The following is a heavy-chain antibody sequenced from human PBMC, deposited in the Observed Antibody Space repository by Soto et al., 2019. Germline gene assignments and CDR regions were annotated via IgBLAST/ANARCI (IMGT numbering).Heavy chain of an antibody. CDR3: SKGEMSTIRNSFDP. CDR2: LSRSGGAT. V-gene: IGHV3-23*01. D-gene: IGHD1-7*01. CDR1: GFNTRFYS. Sequence: GGSLRLSCTASGFNTRFYSMNWVRQTPGKGLEWVAALSRSGGATYYADSVRGRFTISRDASKDTLFLQMSNLRAEDTALYYCSKGEMSTIRNSFDPWGQGTLVTVSS. J-gene: IGHJ5*02.